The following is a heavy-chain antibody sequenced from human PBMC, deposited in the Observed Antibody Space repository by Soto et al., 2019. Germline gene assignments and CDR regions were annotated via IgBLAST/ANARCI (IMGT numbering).Heavy chain of an antibody. CDR1: GFTFSSYG. CDR2: MWYDGSNK. D-gene: IGHD2-2*02. Sequence: QLQLVESGGGVVQPGRSLRLSRAASGFTFSSYGKHWVRQAPGKGLEWVAVMWYDGSNKYYADSVKGRFIISRDNSKNTLYLQMNSLRAEDTAVYYCARELGYCSSTSCYKAYYGMDVWGPGTTVTVS. CDR3: ARELGYCSSTSCYKAYYGMDV. J-gene: IGHJ6*02. V-gene: IGHV3-33*01.